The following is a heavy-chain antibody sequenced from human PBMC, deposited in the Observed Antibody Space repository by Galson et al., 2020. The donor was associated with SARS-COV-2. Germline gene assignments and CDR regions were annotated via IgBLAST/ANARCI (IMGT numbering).Heavy chain of an antibody. CDR3: ARHTADCSNGICYADYYHGLDV. CDR1: GYRFTSYW. V-gene: IGHV5-51*01. D-gene: IGHD2-8*01. J-gene: IGHJ6*02. Sequence: GESLKISCQASGYRFTSYWNGWVRQMPGKGLEWMGIVFPGDSETRYSTSFQGQVTISADKSISTAYLQWSSLKASDTAMYYCARHTADCSNGICYADYYHGLDVWGQGTAVTVS. CDR2: VFPGDSET.